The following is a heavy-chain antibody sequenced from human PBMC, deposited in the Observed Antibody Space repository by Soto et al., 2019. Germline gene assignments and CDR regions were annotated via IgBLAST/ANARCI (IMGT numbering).Heavy chain of an antibody. CDR2: IIPIFGTA. V-gene: IGHV1-69*13. D-gene: IGHD6-25*01. Sequence: SVKVCCSGCGGTCSRESVSWGRQAPGQGLEWMGGIIPIFGTANYAQKFQGRVTITADESTSTAYMELSSLRSEDTAVYYCARAFAAVSLSHWGQRTLVIVSS. CDR1: GGTCSRES. CDR3: ARAFAAVSLSH. J-gene: IGHJ4*02.